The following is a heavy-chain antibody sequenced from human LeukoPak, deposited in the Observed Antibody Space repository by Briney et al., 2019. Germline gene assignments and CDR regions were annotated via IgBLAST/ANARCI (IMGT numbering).Heavy chain of an antibody. Sequence: GGSLRLSCAAPGFTFSNYWMTWVRQAPGKGLEWVANIKLDGSEKYYVDSVKGRFTISRDNAKNSVFLQMNSLRAEDTAVYYCARSHDYGGHCFFDYWGQGTLVTVSS. CDR2: IKLDGSEK. CDR1: GFTFSNYW. V-gene: IGHV3-7*01. D-gene: IGHD4-23*01. J-gene: IGHJ4*02. CDR3: ARSHDYGGHCFFDY.